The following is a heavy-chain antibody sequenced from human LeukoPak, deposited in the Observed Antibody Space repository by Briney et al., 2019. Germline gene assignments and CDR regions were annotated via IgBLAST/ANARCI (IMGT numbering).Heavy chain of an antibody. CDR1: GFTFNNYA. D-gene: IGHD4-11*01. Sequence: GGSLRLSCVASGFTFNNYAMTWVRQAPGKGLEWVSTISGYGGTTFYADSVKGRFTISRDNSKKTLCLQMNSLRAEDTALYYCAKEESTVTHFDYWGQGSLVTVSS. J-gene: IGHJ4*02. V-gene: IGHV3-23*01. CDR3: AKEESTVTHFDY. CDR2: ISGYGGTT.